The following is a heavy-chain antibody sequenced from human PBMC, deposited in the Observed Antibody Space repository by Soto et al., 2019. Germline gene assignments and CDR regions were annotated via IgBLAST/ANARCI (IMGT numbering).Heavy chain of an antibody. V-gene: IGHV4-59*08. CDR1: GGSISSYY. D-gene: IGHD6-6*01. CDR3: AMVGVSSSREEGLYYYYYMDV. J-gene: IGHJ6*03. CDR2: IYYSGST. Sequence: SETLSLTCTVSGGSISSYYWSWIRQPPGKGLEWIGYIYYSGSTNYNPSLKSRVTISVDTSKNQFSLKLSSVTAADTAVYYCAMVGVSSSREEGLYYYYYMDVWGKGTTVTVSS.